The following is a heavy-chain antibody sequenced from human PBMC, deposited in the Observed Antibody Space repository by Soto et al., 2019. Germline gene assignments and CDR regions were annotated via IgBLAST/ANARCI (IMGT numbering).Heavy chain of an antibody. CDR1: GFSFSSFS. Sequence: EVQLVESGGDLVQPGGSLRLSCAASGFSFSSFSMNWVRQAPGKGLEWVSYISSSSSTTHYADSVKGRFTISRDNAKNSLYLQMNSLKAEDTAVYYCARLGDYGAGRYWGQGTVVTVSS. CDR2: ISSSSSTT. J-gene: IGHJ4*02. CDR3: ARLGDYGAGRY. D-gene: IGHD3-10*01. V-gene: IGHV3-48*04.